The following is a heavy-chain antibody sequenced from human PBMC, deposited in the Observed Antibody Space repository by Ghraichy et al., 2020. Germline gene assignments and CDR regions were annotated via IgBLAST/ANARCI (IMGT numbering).Heavy chain of an antibody. J-gene: IGHJ6*02. CDR1: GFTFSRYG. CDR3: AKWSRLIYFYGMDV. V-gene: IGHV3-33*06. Sequence: GGSLRLSRVASGFTFSRYGMHWVRQAPGKGLEWVAAIWYDGSQKYHAESVEGRFTIARDNSKNTLYLQMNSLRAEDTAVYYCAKWSRLIYFYGMDVWGQGTAVTVSS. D-gene: IGHD3-3*01. CDR2: IWYDGSQK.